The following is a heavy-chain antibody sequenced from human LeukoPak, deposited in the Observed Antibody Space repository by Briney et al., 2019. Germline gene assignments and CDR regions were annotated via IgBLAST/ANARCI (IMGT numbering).Heavy chain of an antibody. CDR3: ARLGRRAAVAGPFDY. V-gene: IGHV3-33*01. J-gene: IGHJ4*02. CDR2: IWYDGSNK. D-gene: IGHD6-19*01. CDR1: GFTFSSYG. Sequence: PGGSLRLSCAASGFTFSSYGMHWVRQAPGKGLEWVAVIWYDGSNKYYADSVKGRFTISRDNSKNTLYLQMNSLRAEDTAVYCCARLGRRAAVAGPFDYWGQGTLVTVSS.